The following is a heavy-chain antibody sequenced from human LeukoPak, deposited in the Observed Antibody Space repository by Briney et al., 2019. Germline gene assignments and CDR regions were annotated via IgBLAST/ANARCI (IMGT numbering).Heavy chain of an antibody. J-gene: IGHJ6*02. Sequence: PGGSLRLSCAASGFTFSSAWMTWVRQAAGKGLEWVGRIKTKTEGGTTDYATPVKGRFIISRDDSKNTLYLQMNSLKTEDTGVYYCTTGITLVRGSNYALDVWGQGTTVTVS. CDR3: TTGITLVRGSNYALDV. CDR2: IKTKTEGGTT. CDR1: GFTFSSAW. D-gene: IGHD3-10*01. V-gene: IGHV3-15*01.